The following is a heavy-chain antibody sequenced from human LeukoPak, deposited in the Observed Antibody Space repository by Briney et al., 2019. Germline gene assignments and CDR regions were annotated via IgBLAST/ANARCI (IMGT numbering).Heavy chain of an antibody. D-gene: IGHD1-26*01. CDR3: ARGGGGSYSVDY. CDR2: ISSNGGST. Sequence: GSLRLSCAASGFTFSCYAMHWVRQAPGKGLEYVSAISSNGGSTYYANSVKGRFTISRDNSKNTLYLQMGSLRAEDMAVYYCARGGGGSYSVDYWGQGTLVTVSS. J-gene: IGHJ4*02. V-gene: IGHV3-64*01. CDR1: GFTFSCYA.